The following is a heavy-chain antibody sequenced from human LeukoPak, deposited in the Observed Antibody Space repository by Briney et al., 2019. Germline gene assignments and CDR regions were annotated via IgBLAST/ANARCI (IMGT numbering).Heavy chain of an antibody. CDR3: ARWSPGMDV. D-gene: IGHD3-3*01. V-gene: IGHV3-7*01. Sequence: GGSLRLSCAASGFTFSSYTMSWVRQAPGKGLEWVANIYRDGSEKYYVDSVKGRFTISRDNAKNLLYLQMNSLRVEDTAVYYCARWSPGMDVWGQGTTVTVSS. CDR1: GFTFSSYT. CDR2: IYRDGSEK. J-gene: IGHJ6*02.